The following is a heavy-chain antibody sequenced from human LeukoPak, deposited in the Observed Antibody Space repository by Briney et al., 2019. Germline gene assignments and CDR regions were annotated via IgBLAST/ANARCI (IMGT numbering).Heavy chain of an antibody. J-gene: IGHJ6*03. D-gene: IGHD1-26*01. CDR2: ISGSGGST. CDR3: ATGATTRPYYYYYMDV. V-gene: IGHV3-23*01. CDR1: GFTFTTYA. Sequence: GGSLRLSCAASGFTFTTYAMSWVRQAPGKGLEWVSAISGSGGSTYYADSVKGRFTISRDNSKNTLYLQMNSLRAEDTAVYYCATGATTRPYYYYYMDVWGKGTTVAVSS.